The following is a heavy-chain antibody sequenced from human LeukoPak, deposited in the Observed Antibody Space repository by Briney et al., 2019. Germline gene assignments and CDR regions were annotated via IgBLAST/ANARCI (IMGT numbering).Heavy chain of an antibody. V-gene: IGHV3-33*01. CDR2: IWYGGSNK. CDR3: ARGTDIVLMVYTEYYYMDV. D-gene: IGHD2-8*01. CDR1: GFTFSSYG. Sequence: GGSLRLSCAASGFTFSSYGMHWVRQAPGKGLEWVAVIWYGGSNKYYADSVKGRFTISRDNSKNTLYLQMNSLRAEDTAVYYCARGTDIVLMVYTEYYYMDVWGKGTTVTVSS. J-gene: IGHJ6*03.